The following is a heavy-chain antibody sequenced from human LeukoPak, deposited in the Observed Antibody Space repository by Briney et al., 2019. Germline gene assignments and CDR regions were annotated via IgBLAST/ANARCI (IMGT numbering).Heavy chain of an antibody. J-gene: IGHJ4*02. Sequence: ASVKVSCKASGGTFSSYAISWVRQAPGQGLEWRGGIIPIFGTANYAQKFPGRVTITADVSTSTACMELSSLRSEDTAVYYCARVVVVPAARRPLYYFDYWGQGTLVTVSS. CDR3: ARVVVVPAARRPLYYFDY. V-gene: IGHV1-69*13. D-gene: IGHD2-2*01. CDR1: GGTFSSYA. CDR2: IIPIFGTA.